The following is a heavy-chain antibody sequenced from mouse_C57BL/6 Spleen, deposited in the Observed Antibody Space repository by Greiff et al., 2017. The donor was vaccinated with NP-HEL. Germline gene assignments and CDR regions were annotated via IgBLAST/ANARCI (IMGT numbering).Heavy chain of an antibody. D-gene: IGHD1-1*01. CDR1: GFNIKDYY. CDR2: IDPEDGET. J-gene: IGHJ2*01. CDR3: ARSLITTVVATDY. Sequence: VQLKESGAELVKPGASVKLSCTASGFNIKDYYMHWVKQRTEQGLEWIGRIDPEDGETKYAPKFQGKATITADTSSNTAYLQLSSLTSEDTAVYYCARSLITTVVATDYWGQGTTLTVSS. V-gene: IGHV14-2*01.